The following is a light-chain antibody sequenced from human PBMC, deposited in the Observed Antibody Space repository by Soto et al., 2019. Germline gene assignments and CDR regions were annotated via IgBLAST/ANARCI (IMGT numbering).Light chain of an antibody. J-gene: IGKJ5*01. CDR3: LQRSSWIT. CDR2: DAS. V-gene: IGKV3D-20*02. Sequence: ENVLKNSPGALSLSPGERATLSCRASQSVSSSYLAWYQQKPGQAPRLLIYDASNRATGIPARFSGSGSATDFTLTISSLEPEGFAVYYGLQRSSWITFGHGTRLEIK. CDR1: QSVSSSY.